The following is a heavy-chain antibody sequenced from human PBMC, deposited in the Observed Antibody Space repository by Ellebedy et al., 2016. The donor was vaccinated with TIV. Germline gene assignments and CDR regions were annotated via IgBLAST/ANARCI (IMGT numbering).Heavy chain of an antibody. V-gene: IGHV1-2*02. J-gene: IGHJ5*02. CDR2: LNPNTGVT. Sequence: AASVKVSCKPSGYTFADYYIHWVRHSPGQGLEWMGWLNPNTGVTHYAQNFQGRVTMTSDTSISAAYMELNILMSDDTAIYYCARDFRQNWNDPTGVWFDPWGQGTLVTVSS. CDR3: ARDFRQNWNDPTGVWFDP. CDR1: GYTFADYY. D-gene: IGHD1-1*01.